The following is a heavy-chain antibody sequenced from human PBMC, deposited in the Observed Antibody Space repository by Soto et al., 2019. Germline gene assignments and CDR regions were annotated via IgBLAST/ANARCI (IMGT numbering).Heavy chain of an antibody. CDR1: GFIFSNFA. J-gene: IGHJ6*02. CDR3: ARGGNSYVYGEYYYYGMDV. V-gene: IGHV3-23*01. CDR2: IRQSGDRS. Sequence: GGSLRLSCAASGFIFSNFAMYWVRRAPGKGLEWVSSIRQSGDRSSYADSAKGRFTISRDNSKNTVYLQMNSVGAEDTAVYYCARGGNSYVYGEYYYYGMDVWGQGTTVTVSS. D-gene: IGHD3-16*01.